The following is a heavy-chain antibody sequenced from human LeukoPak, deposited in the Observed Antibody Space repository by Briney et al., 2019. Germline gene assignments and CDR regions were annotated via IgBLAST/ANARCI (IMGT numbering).Heavy chain of an antibody. D-gene: IGHD3-3*01. J-gene: IGHJ3*02. V-gene: IGHV4-4*07. Sequence: PSETLSLTCTVSGGTISSYYWSWIRQPAGKGLEWIGRIYTSGSTNYSPSLKSRVTMSVDTSKNQFSLKLSSVTAADTAVYYCARDEGVVSDAFDIWGQGTMVTVSS. CDR1: GGTISSYY. CDR3: ARDEGVVSDAFDI. CDR2: IYTSGST.